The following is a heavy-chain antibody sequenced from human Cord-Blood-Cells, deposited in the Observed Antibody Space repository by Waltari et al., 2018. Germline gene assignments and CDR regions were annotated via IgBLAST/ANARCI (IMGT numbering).Heavy chain of an antibody. V-gene: IGHV4-31*03. CDR2: IYYSGST. CDR3: ASQTIAAQTVDDAFDI. CDR1: GGSLSSGGYY. Sequence: QVQLQESGPGLVKPSQTLSLTCTVSGGSLSSGGYYWSWIRQHPGKGLEWIGYIYYSGSTYYNPSLKSRVTISVDTSKNQFSLKLSSVTAADTAVYYCASQTIAAQTVDDAFDIWGQGTMVTVSS. D-gene: IGHD6-6*01. J-gene: IGHJ3*02.